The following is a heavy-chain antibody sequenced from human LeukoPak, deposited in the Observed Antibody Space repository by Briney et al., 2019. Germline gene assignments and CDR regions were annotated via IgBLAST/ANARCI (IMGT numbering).Heavy chain of an antibody. V-gene: IGHV3-23*01. CDR3: AREWGEDTAMVQTRHVNYGMDV. CDR2: LSGSGYNT. J-gene: IGHJ6*02. CDR1: GFTFSSHA. D-gene: IGHD5-18*01. Sequence: GGSLRLSCAASGFTFSSHALSWVRQAPGKGLEWVSSLSGSGYNTYYADSVKGRFTIPRDNSKNTVYLQMNSLRAEDTAVYYCAREWGEDTAMVQTRHVNYGMDVWGQGTTVTVPS.